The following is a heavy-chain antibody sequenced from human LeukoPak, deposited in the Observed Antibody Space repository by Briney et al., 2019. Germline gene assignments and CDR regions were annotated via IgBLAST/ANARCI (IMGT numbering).Heavy chain of an antibody. CDR3: AKDERVILTNMDV. CDR1: GFMFRGYG. CDR2: IRYDGNDK. V-gene: IGHV3-30*02. J-gene: IGHJ6*03. Sequence: PGGSLRLSCAASGFMFRGYGMHWVRQAPGKGLEWVAFIRYDGNDKQYADSVKGRFTISRDNSKNTLYLQMNSLRTEDTAVYYCAKDERVILTNMDVWGKGTTVTASS. D-gene: IGHD2-21*01.